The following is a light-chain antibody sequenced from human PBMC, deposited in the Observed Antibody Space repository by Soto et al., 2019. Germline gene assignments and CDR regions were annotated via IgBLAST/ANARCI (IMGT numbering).Light chain of an antibody. CDR1: QTISSW. Sequence: DIQMTQSPSTLSASVGDRVTITCRASQTISSWLAWHQQKSGRAPKLLIYDASSLEGGVPSRFSGSGSGTEFTLTISSLQADDFATYYCQQYSAYPNTFGQGTKVEI. V-gene: IGKV1-5*01. CDR2: DAS. CDR3: QQYSAYPNT. J-gene: IGKJ2*01.